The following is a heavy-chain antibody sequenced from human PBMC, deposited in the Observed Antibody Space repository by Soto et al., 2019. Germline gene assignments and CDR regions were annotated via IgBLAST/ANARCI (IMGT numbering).Heavy chain of an antibody. CDR3: ARIGGSTEVDY. V-gene: IGHV4-31*03. D-gene: IGHD3-10*01. Sequence: QVQLQESGPGLVKPSQTLSLTCTVSGGSVSSSGYHWSWIRQHPGKGLEWIGYIYYSGSTYYNPSLNSRITISVDTSKNQFSLKLSSVTAADTAVYYCARIGGSTEVDYWGQGSLVIVSS. CDR2: IYYSGST. CDR1: GGSVSSSGYH. J-gene: IGHJ4*02.